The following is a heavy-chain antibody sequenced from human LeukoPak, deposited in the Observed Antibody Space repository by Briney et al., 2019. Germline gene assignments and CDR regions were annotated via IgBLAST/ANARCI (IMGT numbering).Heavy chain of an antibody. V-gene: IGHV4-59*08. Sequence: SETLSLTCTVSGGSISSYYWSWIRQPPGKGLEWIAYIYYTGSTNYNPSLKSRATIPVDTSKNQFSLKLSSVTAADTAVYYCARHVYGGNGDRFDYWGQGTLVTVSS. CDR3: ARHVYGGNGDRFDY. CDR1: GGSISSYY. CDR2: IYYTGST. J-gene: IGHJ4*02. D-gene: IGHD4-23*01.